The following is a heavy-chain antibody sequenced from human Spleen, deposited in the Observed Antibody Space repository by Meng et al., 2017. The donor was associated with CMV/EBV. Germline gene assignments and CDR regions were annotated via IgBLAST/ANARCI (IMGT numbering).Heavy chain of an antibody. CDR2: IYWNDAK. Sequence: GSSLSTRGVGVGWIRQPPGEALEWLALIYWNDAKHYSPSLSSRLTITKGTSKNQVVLTMTNMDPVDTATYYCARNSARMFYANYFDSWGQGALVTVSS. CDR3: ARNSARMFYANYFDS. J-gene: IGHJ4*02. D-gene: IGHD2-8*01. CDR1: GSSLSTRGVG. V-gene: IGHV2-5*01.